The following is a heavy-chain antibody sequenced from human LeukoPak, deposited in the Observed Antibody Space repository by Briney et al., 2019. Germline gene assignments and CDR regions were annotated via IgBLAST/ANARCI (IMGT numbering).Heavy chain of an antibody. CDR2: IPGSGGAT. V-gene: IGHV3-23*01. CDR1: GFTFSSYA. J-gene: IGHJ6*02. CDR3: ARARPWDSSRSYYFGMDV. Sequence: GGSLRLSCEASGFTFSSYAIRWVRQAPGTGLEWVSSIPGSGGATYYADSVRGRFSIPRDSSKNTVYLQMNSLRDEDTAVYYCARARPWDSSRSYYFGMDVWGHGTTVTVSS. D-gene: IGHD3-22*01.